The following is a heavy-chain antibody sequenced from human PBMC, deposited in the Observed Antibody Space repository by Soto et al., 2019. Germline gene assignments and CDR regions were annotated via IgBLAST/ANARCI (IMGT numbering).Heavy chain of an antibody. CDR2: ISYDGSNK. V-gene: IGHV3-30*03. D-gene: IGHD1-1*01. CDR1: GFTFSSYG. Sequence: GGSLRLSCAASGFTFSSYGMHWVRQAPGKGLEWVAVISYDGSNKYYADSVKGRFTISRDNSKNTLYLQMNSLRAEDTAVYYCARGQGTQLFDYWGQGTLVTVSS. J-gene: IGHJ4*02. CDR3: ARGQGTQLFDY.